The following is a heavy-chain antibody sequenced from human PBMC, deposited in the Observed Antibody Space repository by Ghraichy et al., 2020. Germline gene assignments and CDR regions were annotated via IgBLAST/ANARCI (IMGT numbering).Heavy chain of an antibody. D-gene: IGHD3-16*01. V-gene: IGHV3-21*01. CDR1: GFTFSSYS. J-gene: IGHJ6*02. Sequence: GGSLRLSCAASGFTFSSYSMNWVRQAPGKGLECVSSISSTSSYIYYADSVKGRFTISRDNARNSLYLQMNSLRAEDTAVYYCARSWGVAQDYYYYYDMDVWGQGTTVTVSS. CDR3: ARSWGVAQDYYYYYDMDV. CDR2: ISSTSSYI.